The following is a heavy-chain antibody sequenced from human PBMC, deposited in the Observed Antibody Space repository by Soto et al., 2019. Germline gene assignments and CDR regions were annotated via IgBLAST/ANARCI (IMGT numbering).Heavy chain of an antibody. CDR3: VRENYYYGMDL. J-gene: IGHJ6*02. CDR1: GFDASVNF. V-gene: IGHV3-66*01. Sequence: EVQLVESGGTLVQPGGSLKLSCAASGFDASVNFMTWVRQAPGKGLEWVSAINNAGTTFYADSVKGRFTISRDDSKNTLFLQMNSLRVEDTAMYYCVRENYYYGMDLWGQGTAVTVSS. CDR2: INNAGTT.